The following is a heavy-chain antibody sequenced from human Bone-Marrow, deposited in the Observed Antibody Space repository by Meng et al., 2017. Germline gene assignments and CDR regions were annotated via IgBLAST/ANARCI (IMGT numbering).Heavy chain of an antibody. CDR3: ARHSGYDLGYGMDV. V-gene: IGHV3-30*04. Sequence: GESLKISCAASGFTFSSYAMHWVRQAPGKGLEWVAVISYDGNNKYYADSVKGRFTISRDNSKNTLYLQMNSLRAEDTAVYYCARHSGYDLGYGMDVWGQGTTVTVSS. CDR2: ISYDGNNK. J-gene: IGHJ6*02. D-gene: IGHD5-12*01. CDR1: GFTFSSYA.